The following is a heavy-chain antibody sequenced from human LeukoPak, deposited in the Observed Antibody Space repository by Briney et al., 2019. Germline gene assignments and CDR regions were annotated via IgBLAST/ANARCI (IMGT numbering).Heavy chain of an antibody. CDR2: FDPEDGET. V-gene: IGHV1-24*01. CDR1: GYTLTELS. Sequence: ASVKVSCKVSGYTLTELSMHWVRQAPGKGLGWMGGFDPEDGETIYAQKFQGRVTMTEDTSTDTAYMELSSLRSEDTAVYYCATFPIKGDGLLDYWGQGTLVTVTS. J-gene: IGHJ4*02. D-gene: IGHD5-12*01. CDR3: ATFPIKGDGLLDY.